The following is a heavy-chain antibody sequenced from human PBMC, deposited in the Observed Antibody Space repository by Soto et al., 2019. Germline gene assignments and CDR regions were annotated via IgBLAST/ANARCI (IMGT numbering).Heavy chain of an antibody. CDR3: ASGVVGAPSGGGDY. D-gene: IGHD1-26*01. J-gene: IGHJ4*02. Sequence: QVQLVESGGGVVQPGRSLRLSCAASGFTFSSYAMHWVRQAPGKGLEWVAVISYDGSSKYSADSVKGRFTISRDNSKNTLYLQMNSLRTEDTAVYYCASGVVGAPSGGGDYWGQGTLVTVSS. CDR1: GFTFSSYA. V-gene: IGHV3-30-3*01. CDR2: ISYDGSSK.